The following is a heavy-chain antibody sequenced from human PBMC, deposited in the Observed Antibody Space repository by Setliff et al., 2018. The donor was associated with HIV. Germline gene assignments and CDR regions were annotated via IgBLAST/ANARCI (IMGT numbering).Heavy chain of an antibody. CDR2: LNPNSDGT. J-gene: IGHJ5*02. V-gene: IGHV1-2*02. CDR1: GYRFTGYY. CDR3: ARDIGITTTGKGWLEP. D-gene: IGHD1-1*01. Sequence: ASVKVSCKASGYRFTGYYLHWVRQAPGRGFEWMGWLNPNSDGTNYAQMFQGRVTMTRDTSISTAYMELTSLTSDDTAVYYCARDIGITTTGKGWLEPWGQGTQVTVSS.